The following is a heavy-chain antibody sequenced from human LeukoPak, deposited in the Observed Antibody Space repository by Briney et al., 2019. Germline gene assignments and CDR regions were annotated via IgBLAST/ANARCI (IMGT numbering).Heavy chain of an antibody. CDR2: IYDSGST. J-gene: IGHJ4*02. Sequence: SETLSLTCTVSGGSISSYYWSWIRQPPGKGLEWIGYIYDSGSTNYNPSLNSRVTISVDTSKNQFSLKLSSVTTADTAVYYCARHRCGSCCIDYWGQGTLVTVSS. D-gene: IGHD2-15*01. CDR1: GGSISSYY. CDR3: ARHRCGSCCIDY. V-gene: IGHV4-59*08.